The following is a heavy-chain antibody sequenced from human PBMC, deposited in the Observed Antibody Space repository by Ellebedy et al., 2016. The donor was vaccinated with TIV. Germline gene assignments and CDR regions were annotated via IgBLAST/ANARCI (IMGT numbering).Heavy chain of an antibody. J-gene: IGHJ2*01. CDR2: IYPGDSDT. CDR3: ARRGTKGDYVNWYFDL. V-gene: IGHV5-51*01. D-gene: IGHD4-17*01. CDR1: GYSFTNYW. Sequence: GESLKISXKGSGYSFTNYWIAWVRQMPGKGLEWMGIIYPGDSDTRYSPSFQGQVTISADKSISTAFLQWNSLKASDTAMYYCARRGTKGDYVNWYFDLWGRGTLVSVSS.